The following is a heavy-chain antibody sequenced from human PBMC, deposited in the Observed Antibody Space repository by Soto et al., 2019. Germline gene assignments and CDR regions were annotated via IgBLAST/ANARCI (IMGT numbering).Heavy chain of an antibody. Sequence: PGGSLRLSCAASGFTFSDYYMSWIRQAPGKGLEWVSYISSSGSTIYYADSVKGRFTISRDNAKNSLYLQMNSLRAEDTAVYYCAREFVYYDSSGPLDYWGQGTLVTVSS. CDR2: ISSSGSTI. D-gene: IGHD3-22*01. V-gene: IGHV3-11*04. J-gene: IGHJ4*02. CDR3: AREFVYYDSSGPLDY. CDR1: GFTFSDYY.